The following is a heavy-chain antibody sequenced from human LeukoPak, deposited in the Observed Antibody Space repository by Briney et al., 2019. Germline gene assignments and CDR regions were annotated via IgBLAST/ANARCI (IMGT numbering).Heavy chain of an antibody. Sequence: QTGGSLRLSCAASGFTFSSYWMHWVRQVPGKGLVWVSRINTDASSTSYADSVKGRFTISRDNAKNTLYLQMNSLRAEDTAVYYCAKEGDDILTGYCYFDYWGQGTLVTVSS. CDR2: INTDASST. CDR1: GFTFSSYW. J-gene: IGHJ4*02. V-gene: IGHV3-74*01. CDR3: AKEGDDILTGYCYFDY. D-gene: IGHD3-9*01.